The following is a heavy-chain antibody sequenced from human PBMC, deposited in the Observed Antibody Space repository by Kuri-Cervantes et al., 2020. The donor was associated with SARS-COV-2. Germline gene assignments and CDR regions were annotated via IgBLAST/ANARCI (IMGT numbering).Heavy chain of an antibody. CDR3: ARVSRSGYLDY. Sequence: GGSLRLSCAASGFTFSNYAMYWVRQAPGKGLEYVSAISSNGDSTYYADSLKGRFTMSRDNSKNTLYLQMGSLRAEDMAVYYCARVSRSGYLDYWGQGTLVTVSS. CDR1: GFTFSNYA. V-gene: IGHV3-64*02. D-gene: IGHD3-3*01. J-gene: IGHJ4*02. CDR2: ISSNGDST.